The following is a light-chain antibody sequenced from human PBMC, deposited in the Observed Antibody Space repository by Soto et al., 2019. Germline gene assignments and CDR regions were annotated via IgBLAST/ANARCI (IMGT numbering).Light chain of an antibody. CDR2: GAS. J-gene: IGKJ5*01. V-gene: IGKV3-20*01. CDR1: QSVSNNY. CDR3: QHYDSLPIT. Sequence: EIVLTQSPGTLSLSPGERATLSCRASQSVSNNYLAWYQQKPGQAPRLLIYGASNRATGIPDRFSGSGSGTDFTLTISRLEPEDFEVFYCQHYDSLPITFGQGTRLEIK.